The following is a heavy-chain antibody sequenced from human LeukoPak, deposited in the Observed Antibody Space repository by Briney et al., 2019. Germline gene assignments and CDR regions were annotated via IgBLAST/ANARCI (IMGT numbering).Heavy chain of an antibody. Sequence: GASVKVSCKASGYTFTSYDINWVRQATGQGLEWMGWMNPNSGNTGYAQKLQGRVTMTRNTSISTAYMELSSLRSEDTAVYYCGRGTARRAFDIWGQGTMVTVSS. V-gene: IGHV1-8*01. CDR1: GYTFTSYD. CDR2: MNPNSGNT. J-gene: IGHJ3*02. CDR3: GRGTARRAFDI. D-gene: IGHD6-6*01.